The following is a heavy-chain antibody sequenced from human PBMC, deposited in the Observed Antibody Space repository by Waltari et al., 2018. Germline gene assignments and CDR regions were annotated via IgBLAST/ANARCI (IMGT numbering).Heavy chain of an antibody. Sequence: QVRLAQSGGGVVQPGGSLRLSCAASGFTFSAHGMLWVRQAPGMGLECVSLIWHDGTYKYYADFVKGRFSISRDNSKNMVYLQMNGLRAEDTAVYFCASMATTSDFDYWGQGALVTVSS. D-gene: IGHD4-17*01. J-gene: IGHJ4*02. V-gene: IGHV3-33*01. CDR1: GFTFSAHG. CDR2: IWHDGTYK. CDR3: ASMATTSDFDY.